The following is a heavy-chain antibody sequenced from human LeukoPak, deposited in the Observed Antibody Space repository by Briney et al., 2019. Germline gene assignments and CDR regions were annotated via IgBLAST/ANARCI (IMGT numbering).Heavy chain of an antibody. J-gene: IGHJ4*02. CDR1: GYTFTSYG. V-gene: IGHV1-8*02. CDR2: MNPNSGNT. CDR3: AREYYYDSSGSEPFDY. Sequence: ASVKVSCKASGYTFTSYGINWVRQATGQGLEWMGWMNPNSGNTGYAQKFQGRVTMTRNTSISTAYMELSSLRSEDTAVYYCAREYYYDSSGSEPFDYWGQGTLVAVPS. D-gene: IGHD3-22*01.